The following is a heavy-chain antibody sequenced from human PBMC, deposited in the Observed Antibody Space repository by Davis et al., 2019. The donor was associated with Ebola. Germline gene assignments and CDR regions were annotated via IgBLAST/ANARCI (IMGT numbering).Heavy chain of an antibody. CDR1: GYTFTGYY. Sequence: ASVKVSCKASGYTFTGYYMHWVRQAPGQGLEWMGWINPNSGGTNYAQKLQGRVTMTRDTSTSTAYMELRSLRSDDTAVYYCARDGAWVTMVRGQRYGMDVWGQGTTVTVSS. V-gene: IGHV1-2*02. J-gene: IGHJ6*02. CDR2: INPNSGGT. D-gene: IGHD3-10*01. CDR3: ARDGAWVTMVRGQRYGMDV.